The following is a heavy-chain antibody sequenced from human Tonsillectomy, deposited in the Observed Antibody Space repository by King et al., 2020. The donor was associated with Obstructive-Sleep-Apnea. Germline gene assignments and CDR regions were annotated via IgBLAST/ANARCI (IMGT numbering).Heavy chain of an antibody. Sequence: VQLQESGPGLVKPSETLSLTCTVSGGSISSYYWSWIRQPPGKGLEWIGYIYYSGSTNYNPSLKSRVTISVDTSKNQFSLKLSSVTAADTAVYYCARGRDYYDSSGYYLIYWYFDLWGRGTLVTVSS. V-gene: IGHV4-59*01. D-gene: IGHD3-22*01. CDR2: IYYSGST. CDR3: ARGRDYYDSSGYYLIYWYFDL. J-gene: IGHJ2*01. CDR1: GGSISSYY.